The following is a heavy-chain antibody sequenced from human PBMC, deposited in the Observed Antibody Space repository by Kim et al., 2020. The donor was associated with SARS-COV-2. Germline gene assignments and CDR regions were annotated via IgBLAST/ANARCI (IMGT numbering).Heavy chain of an antibody. J-gene: IGHJ5*02. CDR3: ARDGLRNWFDP. CDR2: IYYSGST. CDR1: GGSISSGGYY. Sequence: SETLSLTCTVSGGSISSGGYYWSWIRQHPGKGLEWIGYIYYSGSTYYNPSLKSRVTISVDTSKNQFSLKLSSVTAADTAVYYCARDGLRNWFDPWGQGTLVTVSS. D-gene: IGHD4-17*01. V-gene: IGHV4-31*03.